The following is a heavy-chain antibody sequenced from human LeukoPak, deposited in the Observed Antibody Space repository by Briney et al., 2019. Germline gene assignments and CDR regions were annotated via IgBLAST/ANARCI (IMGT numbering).Heavy chain of an antibody. Sequence: GGSLRPSCAASGFTFSSYAMTWVRQAPGKGLEWVSIISGSGGSTSYADSVKGRFTISRDNSKNTLYLQMNSLRAEDTALYYCAKPYSGTILTGWFDPWGQGTLVTVSS. V-gene: IGHV3-23*01. CDR1: GFTFSSYA. J-gene: IGHJ5*02. CDR2: ISGSGGST. D-gene: IGHD3-9*01. CDR3: AKPYSGTILTGWFDP.